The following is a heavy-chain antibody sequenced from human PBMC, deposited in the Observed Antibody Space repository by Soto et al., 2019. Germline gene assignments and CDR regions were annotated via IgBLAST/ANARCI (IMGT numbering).Heavy chain of an antibody. J-gene: IGHJ5*02. Sequence: SETLSLTCAVYGGSFSGYYWSWIRQPPGKGLEWIGEINHSGSTNYNPSLKSRVTISVDTSKNQFSLKLSSVTAADTAVYYCARGTRPTGWFDPWGQGTLVTVSS. CDR1: GGSFSGYY. CDR2: INHSGST. D-gene: IGHD7-27*01. CDR3: ARGTRPTGWFDP. V-gene: IGHV4-34*01.